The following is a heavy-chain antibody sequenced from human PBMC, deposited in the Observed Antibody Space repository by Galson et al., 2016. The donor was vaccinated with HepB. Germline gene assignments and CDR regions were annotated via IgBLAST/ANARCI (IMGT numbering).Heavy chain of an antibody. D-gene: IGHD3-22*01. J-gene: IGHJ6*03. CDR3: ARMYDSSGYYLDDYYYMDV. CDR2: INPYNGNT. V-gene: IGHV1-18*04. CDR1: GYTFTNYI. Sequence: SVKVSCKASGYTFTNYIISWVRQAPGQGLEWMGWINPYNGNTNYAQKLQGRVTMTTDTSTTTAYMELRSLRSDDTAVYYCARMYDSSGYYLDDYYYMDVWGKGTTVTVSS.